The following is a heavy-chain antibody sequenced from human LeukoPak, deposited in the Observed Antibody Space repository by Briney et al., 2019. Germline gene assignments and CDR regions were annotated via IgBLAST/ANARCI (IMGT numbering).Heavy chain of an antibody. CDR1: GFTFSSYW. V-gene: IGHV3-74*01. CDR2: INTDGSST. CDR3: ARAFDTSWDYYYMDV. Sequence: GGSLRLSCAASGFTFSSYWIHCVRQAPGKGLVWVSRINTDGSSTSYADSVKGRFTISRDDAKNSLYLQMNSLRAEDTAVYYCARAFDTSWDYYYMDVWGKGTTVTVSS. D-gene: IGHD2-2*01. J-gene: IGHJ6*03.